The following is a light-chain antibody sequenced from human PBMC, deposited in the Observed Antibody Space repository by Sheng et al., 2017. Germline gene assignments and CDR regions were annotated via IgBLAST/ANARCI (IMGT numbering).Light chain of an antibody. Sequence: ETVMTQSPATLSVSPGERATLSCRANKSVSDNLAWYQQIPGQAPRLLIYGASTRATGVPARFSGSGSGTDFTFTISSLQGEDFATYFCQQYANLPYTFGQGTKLEIK. CDR3: QQYANLPYT. J-gene: IGKJ2*01. CDR2: GAS. V-gene: IGKV3-15*01. CDR1: KSVSDN.